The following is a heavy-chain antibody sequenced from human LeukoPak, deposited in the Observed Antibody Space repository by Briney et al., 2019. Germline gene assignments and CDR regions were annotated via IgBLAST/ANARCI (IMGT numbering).Heavy chain of an antibody. D-gene: IGHD3-22*01. J-gene: IGHJ5*02. CDR1: GFTFDDYA. V-gene: IGHV3-9*01. CDR2: ISWNSGSI. Sequence: PGGSLRLSCAASGFTFDDYAMHWVRQAPGKGLEWVSGISWNSGSIGYADSVKGRFTISRDNAKNSLYLQMNSLRAEDTALYYCAKDRLFYDSSGYYTSWGQGTLVTVSS. CDR3: AKDRLFYDSSGYYTS.